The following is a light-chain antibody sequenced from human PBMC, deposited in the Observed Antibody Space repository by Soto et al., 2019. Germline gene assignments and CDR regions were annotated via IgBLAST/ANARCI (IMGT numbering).Light chain of an antibody. CDR2: EAS. Sequence: QSALTQPASVSGSPGQSITVSCTGSSSDVGNSNFVSWYQHHPGKAPTLIIYEASKRPSGVSNRFSGSKSGNTASLTISGLQADDEADYYCCSFTSSDTWVFGGGIKVTVL. CDR3: CSFTSSDTWV. CDR1: SSDVGNSNF. J-gene: IGLJ1*01. V-gene: IGLV2-23*01.